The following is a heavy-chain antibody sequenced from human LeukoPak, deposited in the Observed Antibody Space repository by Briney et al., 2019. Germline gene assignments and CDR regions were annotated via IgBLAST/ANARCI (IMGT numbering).Heavy chain of an antibody. V-gene: IGHV3-53*01. CDR1: GFTVSSNY. D-gene: IGHD2-15*01. Sequence: PGGSLRLSRAASGFTVSSNYMSWVRQAPGEGLGWGSVIYSGGSTYYADYVKGRFTISRDNSKNTLYLQMNSLRAEDTAVYYCARVRMDLYMDVWGKGTTVTVSS. CDR3: ARVRMDLYMDV. J-gene: IGHJ6*03. CDR2: IYSGGST.